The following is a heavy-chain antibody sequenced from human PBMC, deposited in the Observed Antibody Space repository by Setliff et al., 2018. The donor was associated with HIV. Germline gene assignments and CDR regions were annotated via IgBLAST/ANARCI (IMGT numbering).Heavy chain of an antibody. J-gene: IGHJ3*02. CDR3: ARLTYCGPNCQSVGIGRAAFDI. D-gene: IGHD2-21*01. Sequence: SETLSLTCTVSGGSFGSGDYYWSWIRQPAGKGLEWIGHIYASGSTNYNPSLKSRVTMSVDTSKNQFSLKLNSLIAADTAVYYCARLTYCGPNCQSVGIGRAAFDIWGQGTRVTVSS. V-gene: IGHV4-61*09. CDR1: GGSFGSGDYY. CDR2: IYASGST.